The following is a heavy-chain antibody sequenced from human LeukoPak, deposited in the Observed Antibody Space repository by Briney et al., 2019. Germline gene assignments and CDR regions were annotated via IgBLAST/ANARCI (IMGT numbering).Heavy chain of an antibody. CDR2: IYPGDSDT. V-gene: IGHV5-51*01. CDR1: GYIFTSYW. J-gene: IGHJ4*02. D-gene: IGHD6-19*01. CDR3: ARPKSDLQWLGGFDY. Sequence: ESLKISCKGSGYIFTSYWIGWVRQMPGNGLEWMGIIYPGDSDTRYSPSFQGQVTISADKSISTAYLQWSSLKASDTAMYYWARPKSDLQWLGGFDYWGQGTLVTVSS.